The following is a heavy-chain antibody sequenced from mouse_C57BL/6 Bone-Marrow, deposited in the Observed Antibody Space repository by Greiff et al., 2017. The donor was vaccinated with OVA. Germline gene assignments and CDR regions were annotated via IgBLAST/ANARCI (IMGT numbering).Heavy chain of an antibody. Sequence: QVQLQQSGPELVKPGASVKISCTASGYAFSSSWMNWVQQRPGKGLEWIGRIYPGDGDTNYNGKFKGKATLTADKSSSTAYMQLSSLTSEDSAVYFCAREGTLRWGQGTLVTVSA. V-gene: IGHV1-82*01. CDR2: IYPGDGDT. CDR3: AREGTLR. D-gene: IGHD3-3*01. J-gene: IGHJ3*02. CDR1: GYAFSSSW.